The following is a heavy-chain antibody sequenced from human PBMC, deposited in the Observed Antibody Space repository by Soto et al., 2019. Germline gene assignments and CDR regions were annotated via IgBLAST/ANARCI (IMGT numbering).Heavy chain of an antibody. D-gene: IGHD3-16*01. J-gene: IGHJ4*02. CDR3: ARAWGGNVFDY. Sequence: QVQLQESGPGLVKPSETLSLSCTVSGGSSSGYYWSWIRQPPGKGLEWIGYISYSGSTNYNPSLKSRVTISVDTSKNPFSLKLSSVTAADTAVYYCARAWGGNVFDYWGQGTLVTVSS. V-gene: IGHV4-59*08. CDR1: GGSSSGYY. CDR2: ISYSGST.